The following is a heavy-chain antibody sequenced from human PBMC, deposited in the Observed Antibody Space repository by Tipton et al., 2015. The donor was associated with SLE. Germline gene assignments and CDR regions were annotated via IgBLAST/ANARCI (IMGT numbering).Heavy chain of an antibody. CDR2: VYASGST. D-gene: IGHD6-19*01. Sequence: TLPLTCSVSGGSLSIGYYYWSWIRQPAGKGLEWIGRVYASGSTHYNPSLNSRVIIAVDTSKNQFSLKLTSVTAADTAVYYCASSGYSTGPGAFDFWGQGTLVTVSS. CDR3: ASSGYSTGPGAFDF. J-gene: IGHJ3*01. V-gene: IGHV4-61*02. CDR1: GGSLSIGYYY.